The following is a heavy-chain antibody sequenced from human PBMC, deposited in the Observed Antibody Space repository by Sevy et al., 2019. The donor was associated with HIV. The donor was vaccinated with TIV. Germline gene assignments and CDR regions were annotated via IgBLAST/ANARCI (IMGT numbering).Heavy chain of an antibody. J-gene: IGHJ3*02. Sequence: GGSLRLSCAAPGFTFSNYAMHWVRQTPGKGLEWLAVISYDVINKYYADSVKGRFTISRDNSKNTLYLQMNSLTTEDTAVYYCARLPPTRAFDIWGQGTLVTVSS. D-gene: IGHD1-1*01. V-gene: IGHV3-30*04. CDR3: ARLPPTRAFDI. CDR1: GFTFSNYA. CDR2: ISYDVINK.